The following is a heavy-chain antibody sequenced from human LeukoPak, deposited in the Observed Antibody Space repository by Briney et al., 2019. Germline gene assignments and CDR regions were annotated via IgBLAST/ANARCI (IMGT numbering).Heavy chain of an antibody. CDR2: ITSSGRTI. CDR3: ARNRLNIDY. Sequence: PGGSLRLSCAASGFSFSDYYMSWIRQAPGRGLEWISYITSSGRTIYYADSVKGRFTISRDNAKNSLYLQMNSLRAEDTAVYYCARNRLNIDYWGQGILVTVSS. D-gene: IGHD1-14*01. CDR1: GFSFSDYY. V-gene: IGHV3-11*01. J-gene: IGHJ4*02.